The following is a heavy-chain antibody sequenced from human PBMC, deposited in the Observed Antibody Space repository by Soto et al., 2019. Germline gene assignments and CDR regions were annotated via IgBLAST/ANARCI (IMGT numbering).Heavy chain of an antibody. Sequence: EVQLVESGGGLVQPGGSLRLSCAASGFTFSNAWMNWVRQAPGKGLEWVGRIKSKTDGGTTDYAAPVKGRFPISRDDSKNTLYLQMNSMKTEDTAVYYCTTAGVVVVITYYFDYWGQGTLVTVSS. V-gene: IGHV3-15*07. J-gene: IGHJ4*02. CDR3: TTAGVVVVITYYFDY. CDR1: GFTFSNAW. CDR2: IKSKTDGGTT. D-gene: IGHD3-22*01.